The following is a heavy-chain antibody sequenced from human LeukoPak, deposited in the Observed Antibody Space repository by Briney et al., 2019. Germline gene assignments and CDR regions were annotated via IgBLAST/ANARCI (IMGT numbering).Heavy chain of an antibody. Sequence: GGSLRLSCTASGFTVSRNYMSWARLAPGKGLEWVAIITTAGATHYATFVKARFTISRDNSKNTMYLQMNSLRVEDTAVYYCATRGLSGYYYGMDVWGQGTTVTVSS. J-gene: IGHJ6*02. D-gene: IGHD3-10*01. CDR2: ITTAGAT. CDR3: ATRGLSGYYYGMDV. CDR1: GFTVSRNY. V-gene: IGHV3-66*01.